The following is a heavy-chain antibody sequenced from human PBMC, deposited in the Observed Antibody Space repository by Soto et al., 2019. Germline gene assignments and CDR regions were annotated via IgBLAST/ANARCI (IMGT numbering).Heavy chain of an antibody. Sequence: SDTLSLTCTVSSGSVSSGSYYWILIRHPPWKGLEWIGYIYYSGSTNYNPSLKSRVTISVDTSKNQFSLKLSSVTAADTAVYYCARSNPPYSSSWFDFEYWGQGTLVTVSS. CDR2: IYYSGST. CDR1: SGSVSSGSYY. CDR3: ARSNPPYSSSWFDFEY. J-gene: IGHJ4*02. D-gene: IGHD6-13*01. V-gene: IGHV4-61*01.